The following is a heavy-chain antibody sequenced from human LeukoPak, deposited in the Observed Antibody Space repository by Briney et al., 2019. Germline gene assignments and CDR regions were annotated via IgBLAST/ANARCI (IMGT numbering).Heavy chain of an antibody. CDR2: IKQDGSEK. Sequence: GGSLRLSCAASGFTFSSYWMSWVRQAPGKGLEWVANIKQDGSEKYYVDSVKGRSTISRDNAKNSLYLQMNSLRAEDTAVYYCARLRGEWLVRGEVYFDYWGQGTLVTVSS. J-gene: IGHJ4*02. CDR3: ARLRGEWLVRGEVYFDY. D-gene: IGHD6-19*01. V-gene: IGHV3-7*01. CDR1: GFTFSSYW.